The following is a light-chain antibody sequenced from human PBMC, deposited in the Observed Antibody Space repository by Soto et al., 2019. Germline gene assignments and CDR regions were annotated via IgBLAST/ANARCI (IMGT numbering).Light chain of an antibody. CDR2: GNS. V-gene: IGLV1-40*01. CDR3: QSYDSSLSGSVV. J-gene: IGLJ2*01. CDR1: SSNIGAGYD. Sequence: QAVVTQPPSVSGAPGQWVTISCTGSSSNIGAGYDVHWYQQLPGTAPKLLIYGNSNRPSGVPDRFSCSKSGTSASLAITGLQAEDEADYYCQSYDSSLSGSVVFGGGTKLTVL.